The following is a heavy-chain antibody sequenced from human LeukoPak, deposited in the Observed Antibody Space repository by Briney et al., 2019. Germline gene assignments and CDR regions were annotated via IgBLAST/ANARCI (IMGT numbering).Heavy chain of an antibody. J-gene: IGHJ5*02. V-gene: IGHV4-30-2*01. D-gene: IGHD2-21*02. CDR1: GGSISSSGYS. CDR2: IHHTGST. CDR3: ARTPTYCGGDCYYFDP. Sequence: PSETLSLTCAVSGGSISSSGYSWSWIRQPPGKGLEWIGYIHHTGSTYYNPSLKSRVTLSVDRSKNQFSLKLSSVTAADTAMYFCARTPTYCGGDCYYFDPWGQGTLVTVSS.